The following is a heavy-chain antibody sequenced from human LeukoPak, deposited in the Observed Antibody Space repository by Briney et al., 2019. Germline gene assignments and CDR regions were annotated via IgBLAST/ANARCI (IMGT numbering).Heavy chain of an antibody. CDR2: IYYSGST. V-gene: IGHV4-59*01. Sequence: PSETLSLTCTVSGGSISSYHWSWTRQPPGKGLEWIGYIYYSGSTNYNPSLKSRVTISVDTSKNQFSLKLSSVTAADTAVYYCARRGNLRFSDYFDYWGQGTLVTVSS. D-gene: IGHD3-3*01. J-gene: IGHJ4*02. CDR1: GGSISSYH. CDR3: ARRGNLRFSDYFDY.